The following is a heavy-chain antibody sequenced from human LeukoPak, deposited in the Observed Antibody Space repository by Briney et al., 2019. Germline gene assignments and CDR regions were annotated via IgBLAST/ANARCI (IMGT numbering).Heavy chain of an antibody. J-gene: IGHJ6*03. CDR1: GFTFSSYA. V-gene: IGHV3-30*04. Sequence: QPGGSLRLSCAASGFTFSSYAMHWVRQAPGKGLEWVAVISYDGSNKYYADSVKGHFTISRDNSKNTVYLQMNSLSAEDTAVYYCAKNGDRGAYCSGGTCYPYYYYYMDVWGKGTTVTISS. D-gene: IGHD2-15*01. CDR2: ISYDGSNK. CDR3: AKNGDRGAYCSGGTCYPYYYYYMDV.